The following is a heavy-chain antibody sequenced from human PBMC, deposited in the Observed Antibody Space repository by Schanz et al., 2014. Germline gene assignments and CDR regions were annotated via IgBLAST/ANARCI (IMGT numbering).Heavy chain of an antibody. CDR1: GFTFSSYA. D-gene: IGHD2-8*02. CDR3: ARDSRYCTGVDCKGDAFDL. Sequence: VQLVESGGGLVKPGGSLRLSCAASGFTFSSYAMSWVRQAPGKGLEWISGIRGFGTGAYYADSVKGRFSISRDNSKNTLYLQMDSLRAEDTAVYHCARDSRYCTGVDCKGDAFDLWGQGTLVTVSS. V-gene: IGHV3-23*04. J-gene: IGHJ3*01. CDR2: IRGFGTGA.